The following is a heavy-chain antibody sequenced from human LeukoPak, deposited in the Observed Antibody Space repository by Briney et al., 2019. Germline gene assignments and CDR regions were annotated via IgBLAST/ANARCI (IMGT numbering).Heavy chain of an antibody. CDR3: ARAHPPRSFGEFPDAYYYYGMDV. CDR1: GFTFSSYS. D-gene: IGHD3-10*01. Sequence: GGSLRLSCAASGFTFSSYSMNWVRQAPGKGLEWDSSISSSSSYIYYADSVKGRFTISRDNAKNSLYLQMNSLRAEDTAVYYCARAHPPRSFGEFPDAYYYYGMDVWGQGTTVTVSS. CDR2: ISSSSSYI. J-gene: IGHJ6*02. V-gene: IGHV3-21*01.